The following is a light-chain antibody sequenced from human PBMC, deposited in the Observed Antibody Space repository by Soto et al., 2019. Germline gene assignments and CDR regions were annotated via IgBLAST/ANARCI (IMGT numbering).Light chain of an antibody. CDR2: DVS. V-gene: IGLV2-14*01. Sequence: LTQPASVSGSPGQPITISCTGTSSDIGGYNYVSWYQQHPGKAPKLIIYDVSERPSGVSNRFSGSKSGNAASLTISGLQGDDEAEYYCSSYTRQSTVVFGGGTKVTVL. CDR1: SSDIGGYNY. J-gene: IGLJ3*02. CDR3: SSYTRQSTVV.